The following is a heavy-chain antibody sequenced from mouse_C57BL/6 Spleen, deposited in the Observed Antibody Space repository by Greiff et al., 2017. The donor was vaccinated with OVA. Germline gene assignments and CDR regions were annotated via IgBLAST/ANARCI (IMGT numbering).Heavy chain of an antibody. J-gene: IGHJ2*01. CDR1: GYAFSSSW. CDR2: IYPGDGDT. CDR3: ARMEANFFFDY. Sequence: VKLMESGPELVKPGASVKISCKASGYAFSSSWMNWVKQRPGKGLEWIGRIYPGDGDTNYNGKFKGKATLTADKSSSTAYMQLSSLTSEDSAVYFCARMEANFFFDYWGQGTTLTVSS. D-gene: IGHD1-1*02. V-gene: IGHV1-82*01.